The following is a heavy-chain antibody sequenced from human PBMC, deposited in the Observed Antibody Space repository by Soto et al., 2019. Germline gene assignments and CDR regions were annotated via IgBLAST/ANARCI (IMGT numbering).Heavy chain of an antibody. V-gene: IGHV3-74*03. CDR2: INTDGSDT. CDR3: ARGYSGTYRIDY. D-gene: IGHD1-26*01. Sequence: EVQLVESGGGLVQPGGSLRLSCVASGFSFSSYWMHWVRQGPGKGLVWVSRINTDGSDTTYADSVKGRCTISRDSAKKTLYLQRNSLRAEDTAVYYCARGYSGTYRIDYWGQGILVTVSS. J-gene: IGHJ4*02. CDR1: GFSFSSYW.